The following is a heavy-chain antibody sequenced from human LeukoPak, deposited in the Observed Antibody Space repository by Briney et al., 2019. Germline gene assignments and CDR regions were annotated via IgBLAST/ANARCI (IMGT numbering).Heavy chain of an antibody. V-gene: IGHV1-69*05. CDR1: GGTFISYA. CDR2: IIPIFGTA. Sequence: ASVKVSCKASGGTFISYAISWVRQAPGQGLEWMGGIIPIFGTANYAQKFQGRVTITTDESTSTAYMELSSLRSEDTAVYYCARGPIVVVPAAKYYFDYWGQGTLVTVSS. D-gene: IGHD2-2*01. J-gene: IGHJ4*02. CDR3: ARGPIVVVPAAKYYFDY.